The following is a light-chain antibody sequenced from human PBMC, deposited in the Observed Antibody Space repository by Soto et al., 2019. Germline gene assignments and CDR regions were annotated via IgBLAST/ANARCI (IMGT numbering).Light chain of an antibody. Sequence: DIQMTQSPSSLSASVGDRVTITCRASQSLSSYLNWYQQKPGKAPKLLIYAASSLQSGVPSRFSGSVSRTDFTLTISSLQPEDFATYYCQQSYSTHFTFSPGTKVDIK. CDR2: AAS. V-gene: IGKV1-39*01. CDR3: QQSYSTHFT. J-gene: IGKJ3*01. CDR1: QSLSSY.